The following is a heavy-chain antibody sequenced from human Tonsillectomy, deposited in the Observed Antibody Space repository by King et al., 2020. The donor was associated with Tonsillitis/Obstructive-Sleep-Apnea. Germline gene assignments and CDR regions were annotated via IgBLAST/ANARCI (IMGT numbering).Heavy chain of an antibody. V-gene: IGHV4-59*08. D-gene: IGHD2-2*01. CDR1: GGSICSYY. CDR2: IYYSGST. Sequence: VQLQESGPGLVKPSETLSLTCTVSGGSICSYYWSWIRQPPGKGLEWIGYIYYSGSTNYNPSLKSRVTISVDTSKNQFSLKLSSVTAADTAVYYCARIPLGYCSSTSCLGSWFDPWGQGTLVTVSS. CDR3: ARIPLGYCSSTSCLGSWFDP. J-gene: IGHJ5*02.